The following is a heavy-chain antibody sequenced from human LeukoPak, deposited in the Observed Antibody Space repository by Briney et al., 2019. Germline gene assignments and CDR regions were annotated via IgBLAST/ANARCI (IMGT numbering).Heavy chain of an antibody. CDR3: ARGTYYYDSSGYYSNDAFDI. CDR1: GGSISSSNW. V-gene: IGHV4-4*02. J-gene: IGHJ3*02. Sequence: SGTLSLTCAVPGGSISSSNWWSWVRQPPGKGLEWIGEIYHSGSTNYNPSLKSRVTISVDKSKNQFSLKLSSVTAADTAVYYCARGTYYYDSSGYYSNDAFDIWGQGTMVTVSS. D-gene: IGHD3-22*01. CDR2: IYHSGST.